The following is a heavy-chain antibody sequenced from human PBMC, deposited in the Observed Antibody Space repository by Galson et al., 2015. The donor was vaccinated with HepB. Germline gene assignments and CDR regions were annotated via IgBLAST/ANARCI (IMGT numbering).Heavy chain of an antibody. D-gene: IGHD6-6*01. CDR1: GGTFSSYA. CDR2: IIPIFGTA. J-gene: IGHJ4*02. V-gene: IGHV1-69*13. Sequence: SVKVSCKASGGTFSSYAISWVRQAPGQGLEWMGGIIPIFGTANYAQKFQGRVTITADESTSTAYMELSSLRSEDTAVYYCARMPHIIAARHDYFDYWGQGTLVTVSS. CDR3: ARMPHIIAARHDYFDY.